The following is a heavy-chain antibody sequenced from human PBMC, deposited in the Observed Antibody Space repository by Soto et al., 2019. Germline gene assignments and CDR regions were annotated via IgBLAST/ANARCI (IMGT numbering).Heavy chain of an antibody. Sequence: ASVKVSCKASGYTFSGYYIHWLRQAPGQAPEWVGEIGPKSGGTRYAQKFQGRVTMTKDTSITTVYMELRNLSPDDTAVYFCGRGRSGELVIFYWGQGTLVTVS. CDR2: IGPKSGGT. CDR1: GYTFSGYY. V-gene: IGHV1-2*02. CDR3: GRGRSGELVIFY. J-gene: IGHJ4*02. D-gene: IGHD1-26*01.